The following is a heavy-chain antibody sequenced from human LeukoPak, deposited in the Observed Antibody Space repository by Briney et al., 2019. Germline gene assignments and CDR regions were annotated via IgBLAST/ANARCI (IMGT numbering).Heavy chain of an antibody. CDR2: IYHSGST. Sequence: KSSETLSLTCAVSGGSISSSNWWSWVRQSPGKGLEWIGEIYHSGSTNYNPSLKSRVTISIDRSKNQFSLKLSSVTAADTAVYYCAKSLGYYYDSSGYYYWGQGTLVTVSS. CDR3: AKSLGYYYDSSGYYY. V-gene: IGHV4-4*02. J-gene: IGHJ4*02. CDR1: GGSISSSNW. D-gene: IGHD3-22*01.